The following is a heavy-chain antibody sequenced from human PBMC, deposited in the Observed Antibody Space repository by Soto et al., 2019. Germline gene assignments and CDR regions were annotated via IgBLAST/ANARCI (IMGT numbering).Heavy chain of an antibody. CDR1: GGSISSGDYY. CDR2: IYYSGST. CDR3: AREGPHYDFWSGLPTGFNYGVDV. D-gene: IGHD3-3*01. V-gene: IGHV4-30-4*01. Sequence: SETLSLTCTVSGGSISSGDYYWSWIGQPPGKGLEWIGYIYYSGSTYYNPSLRSRVTISVDTSKNQFSLKLSSVTAADTAVYYCAREGPHYDFWSGLPTGFNYGVDVWGQGNTVTVSS. J-gene: IGHJ6*02.